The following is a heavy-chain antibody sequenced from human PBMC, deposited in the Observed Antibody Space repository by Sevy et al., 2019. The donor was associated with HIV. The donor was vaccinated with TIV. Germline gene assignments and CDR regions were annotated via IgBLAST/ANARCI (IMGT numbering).Heavy chain of an antibody. V-gene: IGHV1-2*02. CDR3: ARVRTPLTVGPSYYYYGMDV. J-gene: IGHJ6*02. D-gene: IGHD1-26*01. CDR1: GYTFTGYY. Sequence: ASVKVSCKASGYTFTGYYMHWVRQAPGQGLEWMGWINPNSGGTNYAQKFQGRVTMTRDTSISTAYMELSRLRSDDTAVYYCARVRTPLTVGPSYYYYGMDVWGQGTTVTVSS. CDR2: INPNSGGT.